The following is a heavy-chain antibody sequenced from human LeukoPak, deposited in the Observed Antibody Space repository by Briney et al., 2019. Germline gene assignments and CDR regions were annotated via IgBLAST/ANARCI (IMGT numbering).Heavy chain of an antibody. J-gene: IGHJ4*02. Sequence: GGSLRLSCAASGFTFSSYAMSWVRQAPGKGLEWVSAIGGGGSSTYYADSVKGRFTISRDNSKNTLYLQMNSLRAEDTAVYYCAKDVYPRWRTGPFPIAAAGTFYFDYWGQGTLVTVSS. D-gene: IGHD6-13*01. CDR1: GFTFSSYA. V-gene: IGHV3-23*01. CDR3: AKDVYPRWRTGPFPIAAAGTFYFDY. CDR2: IGGGGSST.